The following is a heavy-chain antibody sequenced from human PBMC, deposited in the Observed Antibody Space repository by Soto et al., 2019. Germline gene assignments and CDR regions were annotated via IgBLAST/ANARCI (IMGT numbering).Heavy chain of an antibody. CDR3: ARAGDIVATMAYLDY. D-gene: IGHD5-12*01. Sequence: PSETLSLTCTVSGGSISSYYWSWIRQPPGKGLEWIGYIYYSGSTNYNPSLKSRVTISVDTSKNQFSLKLSSVTAADTAVYYCARAGDIVATMAYLDYWGQGTLVTVSS. CDR1: GGSISSYY. CDR2: IYYSGST. V-gene: IGHV4-59*01. J-gene: IGHJ4*02.